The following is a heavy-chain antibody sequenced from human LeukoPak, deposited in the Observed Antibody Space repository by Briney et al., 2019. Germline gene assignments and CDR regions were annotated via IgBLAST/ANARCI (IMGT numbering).Heavy chain of an antibody. J-gene: IGHJ6*03. Sequence: SETLSLTCTVSGGSISSYYWRWIRQPAGKGLEWIGRIYTSGSTNYNPSLKSRVTISVDKSKNQFSLKLSSVTAADTAVYYCARDTAYYYDSSAYLNYYYMDVWGKGTTVTVSS. CDR3: ARDTAYYYDSSAYLNYYYMDV. CDR2: IYTSGST. D-gene: IGHD3-22*01. V-gene: IGHV4-4*07. CDR1: GGSISSYY.